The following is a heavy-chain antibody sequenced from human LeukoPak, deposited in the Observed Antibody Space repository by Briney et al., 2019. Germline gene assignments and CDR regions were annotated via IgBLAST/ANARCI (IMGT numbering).Heavy chain of an antibody. V-gene: IGHV1-2*02. Sequence: GASVKVSCKASGYTFTGYYMNWVRQAPGQGLEWMGWVNPNSGGTNYAQKFQGRVTMTRDTSISTAYMELSRLRSDDTAVYYCARKRITIFGVVFGYFDLWGRGTLVTVSS. CDR2: VNPNSGGT. CDR3: ARKRITIFGVVFGYFDL. J-gene: IGHJ2*01. D-gene: IGHD3-3*01. CDR1: GYTFTGYY.